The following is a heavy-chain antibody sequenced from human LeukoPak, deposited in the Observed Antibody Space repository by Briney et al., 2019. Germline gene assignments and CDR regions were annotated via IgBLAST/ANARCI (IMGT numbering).Heavy chain of an antibody. Sequence: SETLSLTCSVSGDSVTSYYWNWIRQAPGKGLEWIGYVSHDGTTNYTPSLRSRVIMSVDTAKNNISLRLTSVTAADTAVYYCAGLGCYAADCYNHWGRGTLVTVSS. CDR2: VSHDGTT. J-gene: IGHJ4*02. D-gene: IGHD2-21*02. CDR1: GDSVTSYY. V-gene: IGHV4-59*08. CDR3: AGLGCYAADCYNH.